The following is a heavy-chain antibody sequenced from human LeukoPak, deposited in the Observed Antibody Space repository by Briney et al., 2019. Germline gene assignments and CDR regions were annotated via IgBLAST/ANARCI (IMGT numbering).Heavy chain of an antibody. CDR1: GYTFTGYY. CDR2: INPNSGGT. D-gene: IGHD3-22*01. CDR3: AREKIEDYDSSGYPSY. V-gene: IGHV1-2*02. Sequence: ASVKVSCKASGYTFTGYYMHWVRQAPGQGLEWMGWINPNSGGTSYAQKFQGRVTMTRDTSISTAYMELSRLRSDDTAVYYCAREKIEDYDSSGYPSYWGQGTLVTVSS. J-gene: IGHJ4*02.